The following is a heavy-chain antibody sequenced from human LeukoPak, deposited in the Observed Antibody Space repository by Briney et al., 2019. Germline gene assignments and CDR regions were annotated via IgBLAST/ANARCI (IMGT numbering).Heavy chain of an antibody. D-gene: IGHD5-12*01. CDR1: GGSISSYY. CDR3: ARGSIPTLLGGYVTFDP. J-gene: IGHJ5*02. CDR2: IYYSGNT. Sequence: SETLSLTCTVSGGSISSYYWIWIPKPPGKGLVWIGYIYYSGNTNYNPSLKSRVTISVDTSKNQFSLKLSSVTAADTAVYYCARGSIPTLLGGYVTFDPWGQGTLVAVSS. V-gene: IGHV4-59*01.